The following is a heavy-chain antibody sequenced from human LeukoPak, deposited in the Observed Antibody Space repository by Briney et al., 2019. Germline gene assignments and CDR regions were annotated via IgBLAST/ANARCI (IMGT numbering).Heavy chain of an antibody. CDR1: GFTFSSYD. D-gene: IGHD3-16*01. V-gene: IGHV3-13*04. CDR3: ARASGLNWFDP. CDR2: IGTAGDT. J-gene: IGHJ5*02. Sequence: GGSLRLSCAASGFTFSSYDMHWVRQATGKGLEWVSAIGTAGDTYYPGSVKGRFTISRENAKNSLYLQMNSLRAGDTAVYYCARASGLNWFDPWGQGTLVTVFS.